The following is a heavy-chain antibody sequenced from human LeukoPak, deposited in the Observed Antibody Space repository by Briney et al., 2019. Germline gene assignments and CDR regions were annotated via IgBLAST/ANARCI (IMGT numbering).Heavy chain of an antibody. Sequence: GSLRLSCAASGFIXSTYAMHWVRQAPGKGLEWVSGVNDAGAKTYYADSVKGRFTISRDNSKNTLYLQMNSLRAEDTAVYHCAKGGDDRGRFDPWGQGTLVTVSS. V-gene: IGHV3-23*01. D-gene: IGHD5-24*01. CDR2: VNDAGAKT. CDR3: AKGGDDRGRFDP. J-gene: IGHJ5*02. CDR1: GFIXSTYA.